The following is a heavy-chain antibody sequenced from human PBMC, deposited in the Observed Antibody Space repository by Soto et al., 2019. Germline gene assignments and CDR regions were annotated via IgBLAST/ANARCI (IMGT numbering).Heavy chain of an antibody. CDR1: GGSISSYY. CDR3: ARIMSSSFFGYYYYYYMDV. V-gene: IGHV4-59*01. Sequence: ASLSLTCSVSGGSISSYYWSWIRQHPGKGLEWIGYIYYSGSTNYNPSLKSRVTISVDTSKNQFSLKLSSVTAADTAVYYCARIMSSSFFGYYYYYYMDVWGKGTTVTVSS. CDR2: IYYSGST. J-gene: IGHJ6*03. D-gene: IGHD6-6*01.